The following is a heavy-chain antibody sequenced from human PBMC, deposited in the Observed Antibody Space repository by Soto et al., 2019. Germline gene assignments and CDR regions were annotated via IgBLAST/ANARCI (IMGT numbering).Heavy chain of an antibody. V-gene: IGHV1-18*01. D-gene: IGHD2-2*01. CDR3: AKEYCDSSRCYLPDY. CDR2: IDPKNGNT. Sequence: ASVKVSCKASGYTFTTFGISWVRQAPGQGLEWMGWIDPKNGNTKDAQKFQGRVTMTTDTSTTTAYMELRSLRSDDTAVYYCAKEYCDSSRCYLPDYHGQGHLVPV. J-gene: IGHJ4*02. CDR1: GYTFTTFG.